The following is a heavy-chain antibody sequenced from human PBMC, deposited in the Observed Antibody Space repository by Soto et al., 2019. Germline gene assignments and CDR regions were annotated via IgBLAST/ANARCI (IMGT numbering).Heavy chain of an antibody. CDR1: GFTFSSYA. V-gene: IGHV3-30-3*01. D-gene: IGHD3-22*01. Sequence: GGSLRLSCAASGFTFSSYAMHWVRQAPGKGLEWVAVISYDGSNKYYADSVKGRFTISRDNSKNTLYLQMNSLRAEDTAVYYCATGGYYDSSGYDYWGQGTLVTVSS. J-gene: IGHJ4*02. CDR2: ISYDGSNK. CDR3: ATGGYYDSSGYDY.